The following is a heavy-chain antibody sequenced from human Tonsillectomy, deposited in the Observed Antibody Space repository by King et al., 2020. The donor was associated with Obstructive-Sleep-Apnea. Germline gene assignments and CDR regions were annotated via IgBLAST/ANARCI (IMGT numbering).Heavy chain of an antibody. CDR3: ARESGWTSATIFYGMDV. D-gene: IGHD6-19*01. CDR1: GFTFSNHA. CDR2: ISYDENSK. Sequence: VQLVESGGGVVQPGRSLRLSCAASGFTFSNHAMHWVRQAPGKGREWGAVISYDENSKFCAVSVKGRFTISRDNSKNALYLQMNSLRAEDTAVYYCARESGWTSATIFYGMDVWGQGTTVTVSS. J-gene: IGHJ6*02. V-gene: IGHV3-30*04.